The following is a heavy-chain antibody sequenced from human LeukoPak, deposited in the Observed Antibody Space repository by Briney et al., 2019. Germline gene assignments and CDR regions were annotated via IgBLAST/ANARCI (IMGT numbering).Heavy chain of an antibody. CDR2: ISYTGST. V-gene: IGHV4-59*01. J-gene: IGHJ5*02. CDR1: GGSISPYF. D-gene: IGHD3-10*01. Sequence: SETLSLTCTVSGGSISPYFWSWMRQTPGKGLEWIGYISYTGSTNYNPALRSRVTISVDTSKNQFSLQLTSVTAADTAVYYCARDDYRGVTNFDPWGQGTPVTVSS. CDR3: ARDDYRGVTNFDP.